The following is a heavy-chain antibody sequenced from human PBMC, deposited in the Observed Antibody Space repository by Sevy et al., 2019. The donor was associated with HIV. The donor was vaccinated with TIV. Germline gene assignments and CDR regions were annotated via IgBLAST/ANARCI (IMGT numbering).Heavy chain of an antibody. Sequence: GGSLRLSCAGSGFTFSTYAMHWVRQAPGKGLEWLAVISYDGSLKFHTDSVSGRFTISRDNSKNTVYLQMNSLRAEDTALYYCAFQEYTSKPVVCDYWGRGTLVTVSS. V-gene: IGHV3-30*03. J-gene: IGHJ4*02. CDR1: GFTFSTYA. CDR3: AFQEYTSKPVVCDY. D-gene: IGHD2-15*01. CDR2: ISYDGSLK.